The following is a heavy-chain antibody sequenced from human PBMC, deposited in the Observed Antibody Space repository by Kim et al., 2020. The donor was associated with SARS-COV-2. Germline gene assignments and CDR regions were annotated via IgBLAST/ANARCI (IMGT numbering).Heavy chain of an antibody. V-gene: IGHV3-21*01. CDR2: ISSSSSYI. Sequence: GGSLRLSCAASGFTFSSYSMNWVRQAPGKGLEWVSSISSSSSYIYYADSVKGRFTISRDNAKNSLYLQMNSLRAEDTAVYYCARDGQIVVVPAAIQIPYSSSPRGWGYYYYGMDVWGQGTTVTVSS. CDR1: GFTFSSYS. CDR3: ARDGQIVVVPAAIQIPYSSSPRGWGYYYYGMDV. D-gene: IGHD2-2*02. J-gene: IGHJ6*02.